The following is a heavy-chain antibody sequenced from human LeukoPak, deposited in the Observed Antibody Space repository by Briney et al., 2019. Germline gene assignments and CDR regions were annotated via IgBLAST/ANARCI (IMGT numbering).Heavy chain of an antibody. J-gene: IGHJ4*02. D-gene: IGHD3-3*01. CDR2: INDDGTYT. V-gene: IGHV3-74*01. CDR3: AKGPPSHYDFWSGYPKPYFDY. Sequence: PGGSLRLSCALSGSTSSSYWMHWVRQVPGKGLVWVSRINDDGTYTVYADSVKGRFTISRDNAKNTLYLQMNSLRAEDTAVYYCAKGPPSHYDFWSGYPKPYFDYWGQGTLVTVSS. CDR1: GSTSSSYW.